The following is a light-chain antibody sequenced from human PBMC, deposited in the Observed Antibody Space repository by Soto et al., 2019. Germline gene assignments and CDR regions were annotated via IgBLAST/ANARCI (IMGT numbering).Light chain of an antibody. J-gene: IGLJ3*02. Sequence: NFMLTQPHSVSESPGKTVTISCTRISGSIASNSVQWFQRRPGSAPTTVIFEDDQRPSGVPDRFSGSIDSSSNSASLTISGLKTEDEADYYCLSFDSDTQVFGGGTKVTVL. CDR2: EDD. CDR1: SGSIASNS. CDR3: LSFDSDTQV. V-gene: IGLV6-57*03.